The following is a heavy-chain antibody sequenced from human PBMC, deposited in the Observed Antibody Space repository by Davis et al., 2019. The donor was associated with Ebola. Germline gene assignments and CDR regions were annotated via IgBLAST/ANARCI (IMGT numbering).Heavy chain of an antibody. CDR2: VFSNDEK. D-gene: IGHD3-10*01. CDR1: GFPLRHARMG. J-gene: IGHJ6*02. V-gene: IGHV2-26*01. Sequence: SGPTLAKLTEILTLTCTVSGFPLRHARMGVSWIRQPPGKALEWLAHVFSNDEKSYSTSLKSRLTISKDTSKSQVVLTMTNMDPVDTATYYCARIKRDGSGSYILYYYYGMDVWGQGTTVTVSS. CDR3: ARIKRDGSGSYILYYYYGMDV.